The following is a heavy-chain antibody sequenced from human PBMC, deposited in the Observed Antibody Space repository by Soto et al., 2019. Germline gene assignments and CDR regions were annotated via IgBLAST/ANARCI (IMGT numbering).Heavy chain of an antibody. D-gene: IGHD3-3*01. CDR3: ARDVLRFLEWLYPNYFDY. CDR1: GYTFTSYG. Sequence: ASVKVSCKASGYTFTSYGISWVRQAPGQGLEWMGWISAYNGNTNYAQKLQGRVTMTTDTSTSTAYMELRSLRSDDTAAYYCARDVLRFLEWLYPNYFDYWGQGTLVTVSS. CDR2: ISAYNGNT. V-gene: IGHV1-18*01. J-gene: IGHJ4*02.